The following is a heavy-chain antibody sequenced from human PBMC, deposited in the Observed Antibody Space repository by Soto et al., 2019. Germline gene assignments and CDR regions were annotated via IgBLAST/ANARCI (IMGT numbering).Heavy chain of an antibody. Sequence: QEQLVQSGAEVKKPGASVKVSCKASEYTFTSYDINWVRQATGQGLEGMGWMSPNSGDTAYAQKFRGRVTMTRDTSISTAYMELRTLRSEDTAVYYCARGPPNWGFDYWGQGTLVTVSS. CDR1: EYTFTSYD. CDR2: MSPNSGDT. CDR3: ARGPPNWGFDY. D-gene: IGHD7-27*01. J-gene: IGHJ4*02. V-gene: IGHV1-8*01.